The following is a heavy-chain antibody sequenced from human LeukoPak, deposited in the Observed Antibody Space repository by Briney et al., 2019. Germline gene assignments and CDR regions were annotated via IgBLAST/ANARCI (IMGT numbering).Heavy chain of an antibody. J-gene: IGHJ1*01. CDR2: ISAYNGNT. V-gene: IGHV1-18*01. Sequence: ASVKVSCKASGYTFASYGISWVRQAPGQGLEWMGGISAYNGNTDYAQKLQGRVTMTTDTSTSTAYMDLRSLRSDDTAVYYCARDPAIAVAGKGYFQHWGQGTLVTVSS. CDR3: ARDPAIAVAGKGYFQH. D-gene: IGHD6-19*01. CDR1: GYTFASYG.